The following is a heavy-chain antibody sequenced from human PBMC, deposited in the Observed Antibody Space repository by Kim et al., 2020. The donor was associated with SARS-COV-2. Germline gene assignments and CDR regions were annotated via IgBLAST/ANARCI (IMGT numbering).Heavy chain of an antibody. CDR1: GYTFTSYA. CDR3: ARDLQSIAAAYYFDY. Sequence: ASVKVSCKASGYTFTSYAMNWVRQAPGQGLEWMGWINTNTGNPTYAQGFTGRFVFSLDTSVSTAYLQISSLKAEDTAVYYCARDLQSIAAAYYFDYWGQGTLVTVSS. D-gene: IGHD6-13*01. J-gene: IGHJ4*02. V-gene: IGHV7-4-1*02. CDR2: INTNTGNP.